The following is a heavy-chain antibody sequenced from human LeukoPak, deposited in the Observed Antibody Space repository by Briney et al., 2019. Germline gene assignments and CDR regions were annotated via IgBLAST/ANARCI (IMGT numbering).Heavy chain of an antibody. CDR3: AKENRDYGGNELVY. V-gene: IGHV3-30*02. J-gene: IGHJ4*02. CDR1: GFTFSSYG. CDR2: IRYDGSNR. Sequence: GGSLRLSCAASGFTFSSYGMHWVRQAPGKGLGWVAFIRYDGSNRYYADSVKGRFTISRDNSKNTLYLQMNSLRAEDTAVYYCAKENRDYGGNELVYWGQGTLVTVSS. D-gene: IGHD4-23*01.